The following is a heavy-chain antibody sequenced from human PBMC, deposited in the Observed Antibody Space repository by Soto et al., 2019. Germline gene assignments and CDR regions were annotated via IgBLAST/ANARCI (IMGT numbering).Heavy chain of an antibody. CDR3: ARDSYYYASVTLHPKGGDYYYYGMDV. J-gene: IGHJ6*02. D-gene: IGHD3-10*01. CDR2: ISAYNGNT. CDR1: GYTFTSYG. Sequence: QVQLVQSGAEVKKPGASVKVSCKASGYTFTSYGISWVRQAPGQGLEWMGWISAYNGNTNYAQKLQGRVTMTTDTSTTPAYMELRSVRSDDTAGSYCARDSYYYASVTLHPKGGDYYYYGMDVWGQGTTVNVSS. V-gene: IGHV1-18*01.